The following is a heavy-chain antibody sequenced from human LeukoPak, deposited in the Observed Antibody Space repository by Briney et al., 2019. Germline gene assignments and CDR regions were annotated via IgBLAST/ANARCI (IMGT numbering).Heavy chain of an antibody. CDR3: AREGGDSSGNGFDI. J-gene: IGHJ3*02. Sequence: GGSLRLSCVASGFTFSTYAMHWVRQAPGKGLEWAAVFTYDGSDTYYADSVKGRFTISRDNSKSTLFLQMNSLGAEDTAAYYCAREGGDSSGNGFDIWGQGTMVTVSS. CDR2: FTYDGSDT. D-gene: IGHD3-22*01. V-gene: IGHV3-30*04. CDR1: GFTFSTYA.